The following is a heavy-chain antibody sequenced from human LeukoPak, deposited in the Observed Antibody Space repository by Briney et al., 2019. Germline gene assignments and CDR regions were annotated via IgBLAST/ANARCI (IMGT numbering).Heavy chain of an antibody. V-gene: IGHV3-23*01. J-gene: IGHJ1*01. Sequence: PGGSLRLSCAASGFTFSSYAISWVRQAAGKGLEWVSSISVSSGGSTYYSGSVNGRFTISPHHSQNTLHLHMNSLRGEDTAVYYCAQDPSQIHLPHRWGQGTLVPVSS. CDR3: AQDPSQIHLPHR. D-gene: IGHD1-14*01. CDR2: ISVSSGGST. CDR1: GFTFSSYA.